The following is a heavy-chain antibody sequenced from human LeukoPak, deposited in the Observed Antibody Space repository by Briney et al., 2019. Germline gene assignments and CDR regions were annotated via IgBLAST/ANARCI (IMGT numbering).Heavy chain of an antibody. D-gene: IGHD3-3*01. CDR2: IYHSGST. CDR1: GYSISSGYY. J-gene: IGHJ4*02. Sequence: PSETLSLTCAVSGYSISSGYYWGWIRQPPGKGLEWIGSIYHSGSTYYNPSLKSRVTISVDTSKNQFSLKLSPVTAADTAVYYCARHEEVGGPTSFDYWGQGTLVTVSS. V-gene: IGHV4-38-2*01. CDR3: ARHEEVGGPTSFDY.